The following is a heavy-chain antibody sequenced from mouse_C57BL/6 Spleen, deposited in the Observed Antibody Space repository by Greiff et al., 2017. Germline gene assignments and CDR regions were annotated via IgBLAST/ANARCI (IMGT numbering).Heavy chain of an antibody. CDR2: IYPGNGDT. D-gene: IGHD1-1*01. CDR1: GYTFTSYN. Sequence: SGAELVRPGASVKMSCKASGYTFTSYNMHWVKQTPRQGLEWIGAIYPGNGDTSYNQKFKGKATLTVDESSSTAYMQLSSLTSEDSAVYFCARGGYGSSYFNYFDYWGQGTTLTVSS. J-gene: IGHJ2*01. V-gene: IGHV1-12*01. CDR3: ARGGYGSSYFNYFDY.